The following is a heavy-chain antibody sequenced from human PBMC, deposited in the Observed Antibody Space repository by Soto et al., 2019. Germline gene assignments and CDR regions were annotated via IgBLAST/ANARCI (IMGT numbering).Heavy chain of an antibody. V-gene: IGHV2-5*02. D-gene: IGHD3-10*01. CDR1: GFSLSTSGVG. CDR2: FYWDDDK. J-gene: IGHJ4*02. Sequence: QITLKESGPTLVRPTQALTLTCTFSGFSLSTSGVGVGWIRQPPGKALEWLALFYWDDDKRYSPSLKSRITITKDTSKNQVVLTMTNMDPVDTATYYCAHGYWGSGNIKHWGQGTLVTVSS. CDR3: AHGYWGSGNIKH.